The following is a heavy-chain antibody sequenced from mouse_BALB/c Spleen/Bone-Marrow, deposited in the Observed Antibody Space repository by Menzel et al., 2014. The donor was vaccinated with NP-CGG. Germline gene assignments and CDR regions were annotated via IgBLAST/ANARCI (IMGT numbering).Heavy chain of an antibody. CDR1: GYTFTSYW. CDR2: IAPGSGST. J-gene: IGHJ4*01. V-gene: IGHV1S41*01. Sequence: DLVKPGASVKLSCKASGYTFTSYWINWIKQRPGQGLEWIGRIAPGSGSTYYNEMFKGKATLTVDTSSSTAYLQLSRLSSEDSAVYFCARESYYYENYARDYWGQGTSVTVSS. CDR3: ARESYYYENYARDY. D-gene: IGHD1-1*01.